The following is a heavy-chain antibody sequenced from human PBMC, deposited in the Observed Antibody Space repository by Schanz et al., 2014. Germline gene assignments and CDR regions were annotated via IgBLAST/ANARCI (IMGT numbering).Heavy chain of an antibody. CDR2: ITTGGNT. V-gene: IGHV3-23*04. J-gene: IGHJ5*01. D-gene: IGHD2-15*01. CDR1: RFTFSTYA. Sequence: VHLVESGGGVVQPGRSLRLSCTGSRFTFSTYAMSWARQTPGKGLEWVSSITTGGNTYYRDSVKGRFIVSRDNSKNTLYLEMNRLRVDDTAVYYCSKDKQGSRSDDSWGQGTLVTVSS. CDR3: SKDKQGSRSDDS.